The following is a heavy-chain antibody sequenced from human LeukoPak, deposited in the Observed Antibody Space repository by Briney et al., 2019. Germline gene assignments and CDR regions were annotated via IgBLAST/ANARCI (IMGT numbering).Heavy chain of an antibody. D-gene: IGHD6-6*01. Sequence: ASVKVSCKASGYTFTVYYMHCVRQAPGQGLEWMGWINPNSGGTNYTQKCQGRVTMTRDTSISTAYMELSRLRSDDTAVYYCARRIAARRGSFDYWGQGTLVTVSS. J-gene: IGHJ4*02. CDR2: INPNSGGT. V-gene: IGHV1-2*02. CDR3: ARRIAARRGSFDY. CDR1: GYTFTVYY.